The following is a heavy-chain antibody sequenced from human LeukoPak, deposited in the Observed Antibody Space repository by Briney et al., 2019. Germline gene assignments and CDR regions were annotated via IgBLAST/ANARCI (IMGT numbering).Heavy chain of an antibody. Sequence: GGSLRLSCAASGFTFTRSVMHWVRQAPGKGLEWVAFIPYDGSNKYYADSVKGRFTSSRDNSKNTLYLQMNSLRAEDTAVYYWAKDGHNYQLDYWGQGTLVTVSS. J-gene: IGHJ4*02. CDR2: IPYDGSNK. CDR3: AKDGHNYQLDY. CDR1: GFTFTRSV. V-gene: IGHV3-30*02. D-gene: IGHD5-24*01.